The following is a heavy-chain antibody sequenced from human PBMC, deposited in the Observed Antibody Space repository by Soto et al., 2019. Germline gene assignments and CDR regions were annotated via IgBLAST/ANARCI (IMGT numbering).Heavy chain of an antibody. CDR3: ARGHPLGDYGDYGVFDY. V-gene: IGHV1-69*02. J-gene: IGHJ4*02. Sequence: QVQLVQSGAEVKKPGSSVKVSCKASGGTFSSYTISWVRQAPGQGLEWMGRIIPILGIANYAQKFQGRVTITADKSTSTAYMELSSLRSEDTAVYYCARGHPLGDYGDYGVFDYWGQGTLVTVSS. CDR2: IIPILGIA. D-gene: IGHD4-17*01. CDR1: GGTFSSYT.